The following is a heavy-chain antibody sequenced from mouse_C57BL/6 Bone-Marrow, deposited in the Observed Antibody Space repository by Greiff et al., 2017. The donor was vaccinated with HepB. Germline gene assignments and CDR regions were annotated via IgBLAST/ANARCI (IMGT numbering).Heavy chain of an antibody. CDR3: ARHEGAPYYGSSPFAY. V-gene: IGHV1-62-2*01. CDR1: GYTFTEYT. D-gene: IGHD1-1*01. J-gene: IGHJ3*01. CDR2: FYPGSGSI. Sequence: QVQLQQSGAELVKPGASVKLSCKASGYTFTEYTIHWVKQRSGQGLEWIGWFYPGSGSIKYNEKFKDKATLTADKSSSTVYMELSRLTSEDPAVYFCARHEGAPYYGSSPFAYWGQGTLVTVSA.